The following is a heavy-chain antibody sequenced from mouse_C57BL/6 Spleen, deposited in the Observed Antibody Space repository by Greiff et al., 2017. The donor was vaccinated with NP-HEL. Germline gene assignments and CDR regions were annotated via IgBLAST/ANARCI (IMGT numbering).Heavy chain of an antibody. D-gene: IGHD3-3*01. CDR1: GFNFTDYY. V-gene: IGHV14-2*01. Sequence: VQLQQSGAELVKPGASVKLSCTASGFNFTDYYMHWVKQRTEQGLEWIGRIDPEDGETKYAQKFQGKATITADTSSNTAYMQLSSLTSEDTAVYCCALARTGFDYWGQGTTLTVSS. J-gene: IGHJ2*01. CDR2: IDPEDGET. CDR3: ALARTGFDY.